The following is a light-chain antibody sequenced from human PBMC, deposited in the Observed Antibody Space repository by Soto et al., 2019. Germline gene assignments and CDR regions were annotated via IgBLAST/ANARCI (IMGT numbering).Light chain of an antibody. J-gene: IGKJ1*01. Sequence: IVLTQSPGTLSLTPGERATLSCRASQSVSSNYLAWYQQKPGQAPRLLIYGASNRATGIPDRFSGSGSGTDFTLTISRLEPEDFAVYYCQQYGSSGTFGQGTNVDVK. CDR3: QQYGSSGT. CDR1: QSVSSNY. V-gene: IGKV3-20*01. CDR2: GAS.